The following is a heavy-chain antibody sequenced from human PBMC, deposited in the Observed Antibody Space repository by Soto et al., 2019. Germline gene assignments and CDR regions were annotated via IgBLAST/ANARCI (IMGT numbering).Heavy chain of an antibody. CDR1: GYIFIGSY. J-gene: IGHJ4*02. CDR2: IYPATGDT. CDR3: ARGPSE. V-gene: IGHV1-2*02. Sequence: QVQLVKSGAEMKSPGSSVKVSCKATGYIFIGSYLHWIRQDPGQGPEWMGSIYPATGDTDYAQTYQGRVILTGDTAIGTAYMELKWLTFDDTGMYYCARGPSEWGQGTLVTVSS.